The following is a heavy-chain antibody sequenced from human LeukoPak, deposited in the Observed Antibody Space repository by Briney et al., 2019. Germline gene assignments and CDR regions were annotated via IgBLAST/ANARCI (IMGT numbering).Heavy chain of an antibody. Sequence: PGGSLRLSCAASAFTFSSYGMHWVRQAPGKGLEWVAFIRYDGSNKYYADSVKGRFTISRDNFKNTLYLQMNSLRAEDTAVYYCVKDRDWNDDDNSFDIWGQGTMVTVSS. CDR2: IRYDGSNK. V-gene: IGHV3-30*02. CDR3: VKDRDWNDDDNSFDI. CDR1: AFTFSSYG. J-gene: IGHJ3*02. D-gene: IGHD1-1*01.